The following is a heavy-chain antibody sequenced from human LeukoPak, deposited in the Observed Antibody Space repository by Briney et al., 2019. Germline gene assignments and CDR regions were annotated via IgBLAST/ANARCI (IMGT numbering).Heavy chain of an antibody. CDR3: ARGGRNSSSWSDAFDI. D-gene: IGHD6-13*01. Sequence: PGGSLRLSCAASGFTFSSYGMHWVRQAPGKGLEWVAFVWYDGNNNYHADSVKGRFTIYRDNSMNTLYLQMNSLKAEDTAVYYCARGGRNSSSWSDAFDIWGQGTMVTVSS. V-gene: IGHV3-33*08. J-gene: IGHJ3*02. CDR2: VWYDGNNN. CDR1: GFTFSSYG.